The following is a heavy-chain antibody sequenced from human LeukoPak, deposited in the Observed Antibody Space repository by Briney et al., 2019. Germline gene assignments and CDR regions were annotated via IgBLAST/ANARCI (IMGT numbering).Heavy chain of an antibody. CDR2: ITGSGDTT. J-gene: IGHJ4*02. D-gene: IGHD1-14*01. CDR3: VKGSPAGVPWTGFDY. CDR1: GFIFSNYA. Sequence: HPGGSLRLSCSASGFIFSNYAMYWVRQAPGKGLQWVSSITGSGDTTYYADSVKGRFTISRDNSKNTLYLQMNRLRVEDTAVYYCVKGSPAGVPWTGFDYWGQGALVTVSS. V-gene: IGHV3-23*01.